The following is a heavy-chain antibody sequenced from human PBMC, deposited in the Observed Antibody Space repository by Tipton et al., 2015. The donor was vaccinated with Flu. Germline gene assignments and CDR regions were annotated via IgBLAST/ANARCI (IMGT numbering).Heavy chain of an antibody. Sequence: TLSLTCTVSGGSISSSSYYWGWIRQPPGKGLEWIGSIYYSGNTYYNPSLKSRVTISVDTSKNQFSLKLSSVTAADTAVYYCAGDGFITMIVVVTPGAFDIWGQGTMVTVSS. V-gene: IGHV4-39*07. CDR1: GGSISSSSYY. CDR2: IYYSGNT. D-gene: IGHD3-22*01. CDR3: AGDGFITMIVVVTPGAFDI. J-gene: IGHJ3*02.